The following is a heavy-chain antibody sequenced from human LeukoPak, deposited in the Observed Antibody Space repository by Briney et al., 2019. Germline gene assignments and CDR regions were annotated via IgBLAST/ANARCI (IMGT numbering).Heavy chain of an antibody. Sequence: GGSLRLSCTASGFSFSTYSMNWVRRAPGKGLEWVSYIVGSSSNMYYADSVKGRFTISRDNAKNSLYLQMGSLRAEDTAVYYCATDTPETAAFDYWGQGTLVTVSS. J-gene: IGHJ4*02. V-gene: IGHV3-48*04. CDR3: ATDTPETAAFDY. D-gene: IGHD1-1*01. CDR2: IVGSSSNM. CDR1: GFSFSTYS.